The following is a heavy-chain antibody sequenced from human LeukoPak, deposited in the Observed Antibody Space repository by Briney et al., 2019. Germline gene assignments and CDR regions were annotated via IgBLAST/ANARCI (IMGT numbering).Heavy chain of an antibody. V-gene: IGHV3-21*01. D-gene: IGHD2-2*02. J-gene: IGHJ4*02. CDR1: GFTFSSYS. CDR3: ARDHPRYCSSTSCYTPPDY. Sequence: GGSLRLSCAASGFTFSSYSMNWVRQAPGKGLDWVSSISSSSSYIYYADSVKGRFTISRDNAKNSLYLQMNSLRAEDTAVYYCARDHPRYCSSTSCYTPPDYWGQGTLVTVSS. CDR2: ISSSSSYI.